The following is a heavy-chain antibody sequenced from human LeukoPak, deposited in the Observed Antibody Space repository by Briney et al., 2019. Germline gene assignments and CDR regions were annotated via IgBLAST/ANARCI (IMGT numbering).Heavy chain of an antibody. CDR1: GYTFSGYG. J-gene: IGHJ4*02. Sequence: ASVKVSCKASGYTFSGYGSSWVRQAPGQGLEWMVWVSAYNGNTIYAQSYQGRVTMTTDTSTSTAYMELRSLRPDDTAVYYCARGAGSYGDYSLWLGYWGQGTLVTVSS. CDR2: VSAYNGNT. V-gene: IGHV1-18*01. D-gene: IGHD4-17*01. CDR3: ARGAGSYGDYSLWLGY.